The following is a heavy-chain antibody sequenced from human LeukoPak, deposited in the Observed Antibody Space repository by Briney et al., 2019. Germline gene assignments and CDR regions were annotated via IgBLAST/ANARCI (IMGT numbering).Heavy chain of an antibody. J-gene: IGHJ4*02. V-gene: IGHV3-53*01. Sequence: PGGSLRLSCAASGFTFSSYWMSWVRQAPEKGLEWVSVIYSAGTTYYADSVKGRFTISRDSSQNTLYLQMNSLRVDDTAVYYCARGGGAFCGGDCHRNFDYWGQGTLVTVSS. D-gene: IGHD2-21*02. CDR3: ARGGGAFCGGDCHRNFDY. CDR2: IYSAGTT. CDR1: GFTFSSYW.